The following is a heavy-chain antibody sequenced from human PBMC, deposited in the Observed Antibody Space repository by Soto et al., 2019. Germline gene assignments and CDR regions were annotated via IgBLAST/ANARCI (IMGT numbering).Heavy chain of an antibody. Sequence: TLSLTCSVSSGSVYRNGYYWSWIHQLPEKGLEWIGFIYYSGSTYYNPSLKRRVTISLDTSKNQFSLSLSSVTAADTAVYYCATTPFNWFEPWGQGTLVTVSS. J-gene: IGHJ5*02. V-gene: IGHV4-31*03. CDR3: ATTPFNWFEP. CDR1: SGSVYRNGYY. CDR2: IYYSGST.